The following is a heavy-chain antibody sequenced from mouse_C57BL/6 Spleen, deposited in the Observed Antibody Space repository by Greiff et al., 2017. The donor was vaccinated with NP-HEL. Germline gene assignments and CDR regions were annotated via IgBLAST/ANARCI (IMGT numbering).Heavy chain of an antibody. CDR3: AREENYYGSSLDY. CDR2: INPGSGGT. Sequence: QVQLQQSGAELVRPGTSVKVSCKASGYAFTNYLIEWVKQRPGQGLEWIGVINPGSGGTNYNEKFKGKATLTADKSSSTAYMQLSSLTSEDSAVYFCAREENYYGSSLDYWGQGTTLTVSS. CDR1: GYAFTNYL. J-gene: IGHJ2*01. V-gene: IGHV1-54*01. D-gene: IGHD1-1*01.